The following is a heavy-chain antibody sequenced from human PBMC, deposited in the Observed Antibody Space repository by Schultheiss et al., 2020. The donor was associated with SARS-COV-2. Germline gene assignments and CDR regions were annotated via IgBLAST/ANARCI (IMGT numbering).Heavy chain of an antibody. D-gene: IGHD2-2*02. J-gene: IGHJ3*02. CDR1: GYTFTSYG. Sequence: SVKVSCKASGYTFTSYGISWVRQAPGQGLEWMGGIIPIFGTANYAQKFQGRVTITADESTSTAYMELSSLRSEDTAVYYCASQVVCSSTSCYRAFDIWGQGTMVTVSS. CDR3: ASQVVCSSTSCYRAFDI. CDR2: IIPIFGTA. V-gene: IGHV1-69*13.